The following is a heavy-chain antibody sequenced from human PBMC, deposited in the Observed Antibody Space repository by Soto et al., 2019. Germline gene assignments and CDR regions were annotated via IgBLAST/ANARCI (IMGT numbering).Heavy chain of an antibody. J-gene: IGHJ4*02. Sequence: QVQLVQSGAEVKKPGASVKVSCKASGYTFTSYAMHWVRQAPGQRLEWMGWINAGNGNTKYSQKFQGRVTMTRDPSASTAYMELSSLRSDDTAVYYCARGAGRSGPTSYFDSWGQGTLVTVAS. D-gene: IGHD3-3*01. CDR2: INAGNGNT. V-gene: IGHV1-3*01. CDR3: ARGAGRSGPTSYFDS. CDR1: GYTFTSYA.